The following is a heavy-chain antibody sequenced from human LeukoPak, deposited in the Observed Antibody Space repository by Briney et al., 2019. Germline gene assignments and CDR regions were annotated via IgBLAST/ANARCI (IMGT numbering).Heavy chain of an antibody. CDR3: ALSAADCSGGSCYRPYFDY. Sequence: SETLSLTCTVSGGSISSSSYYWGWIRQPPGKGLEWIGSIYYSGSTYHNPSLKSRVTISVDTSKNQFSLKLSSVTAADTAVYYCALSAADCSGGSCYRPYFDYWGQGTLVTVSS. CDR2: IYYSGST. J-gene: IGHJ4*02. CDR1: GGSISSSSYY. V-gene: IGHV4-39*07. D-gene: IGHD2-15*01.